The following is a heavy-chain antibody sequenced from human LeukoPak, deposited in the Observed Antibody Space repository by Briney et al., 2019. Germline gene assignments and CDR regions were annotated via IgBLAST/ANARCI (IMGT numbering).Heavy chain of an antibody. CDR2: IKQDGNEK. CDR1: GFTFSSYW. Sequence: GGSLRLSCAASGFTFSSYWMSWVRQAPGKGLEWVANIKQDGNEKYYVDSVKGRFTISRDNAKNSLYLQMNSLRAEDTAVYYCARERSGSSGYPLVDYWGQGTLVTVSS. CDR3: ARERSGSSGYPLVDY. V-gene: IGHV3-7*01. J-gene: IGHJ4*02. D-gene: IGHD3-22*01.